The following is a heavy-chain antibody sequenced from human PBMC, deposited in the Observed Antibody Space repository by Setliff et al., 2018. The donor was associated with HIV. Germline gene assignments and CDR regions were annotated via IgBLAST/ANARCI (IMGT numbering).Heavy chain of an antibody. J-gene: IGHJ6*03. D-gene: IGHD6-19*01. Sequence: SETLSLTCTVSGGSIIDSRYFWGWIRQPPGKGLEWIGSVYHSGATNYNSSLKSRVTISVDTSKRQFSLRLKSVTAADTAAYYCTRGLGDQWLGSGDIDQYRYMDVWGTATTVTVSS. CDR3: TRGLGDQWLGSGDIDQYRYMDV. CDR1: GGSIIDSRYF. CDR2: VYHSGAT. V-gene: IGHV4-39*07.